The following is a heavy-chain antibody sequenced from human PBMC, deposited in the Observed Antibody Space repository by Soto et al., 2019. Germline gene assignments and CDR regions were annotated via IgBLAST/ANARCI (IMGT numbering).Heavy chain of an antibody. CDR1: GFTFSGSA. V-gene: IGHV3-73*01. CDR3: TRAPVWFGDLLAPELYNWFDP. J-gene: IGHJ5*02. D-gene: IGHD3-10*01. CDR2: IRSKANSYAT. Sequence: GGSLRLSCAASGFTFSGSAMHWVRQASGKGLEWVGRIRSKANSYATAYAASVKGRFTISRDDSKNTAYLQMNSLKTEDTAVYYCTRAPVWFGDLLAPELYNWFDPWGQGTLVTVSS.